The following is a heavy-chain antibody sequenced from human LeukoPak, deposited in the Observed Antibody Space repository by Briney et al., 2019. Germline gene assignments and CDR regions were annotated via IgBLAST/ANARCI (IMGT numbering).Heavy chain of an antibody. CDR1: GYSISSGYY. CDR3: ARDRPDYDILTGYYRDAFDI. CDR2: LYLSGST. J-gene: IGHJ3*02. V-gene: IGHV4-38-2*02. D-gene: IGHD3-9*01. Sequence: PSETLSLTCTLSGYSISSGYYWGWIRQPPGKGLEWIGSLYLSGSTYYNPSLKSRVTISVDTSKNQFSLKLSSVTAADTAVYYCARDRPDYDILTGYYRDAFDIWGQGTMVTVSS.